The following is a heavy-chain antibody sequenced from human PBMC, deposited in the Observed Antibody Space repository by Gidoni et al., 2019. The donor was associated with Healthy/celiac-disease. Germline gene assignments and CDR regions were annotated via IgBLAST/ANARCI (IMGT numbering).Heavy chain of an antibody. J-gene: IGHJ2*01. CDR3: ASWGCGGDCYSSYYWYFDL. V-gene: IGHV1-69*01. CDR1: GGTFSSYA. D-gene: IGHD2-21*01. CDR2: ITPIFGTA. Sequence: QVQLVQSGAEVKKPGSSVKVSCKASGGTFSSYAISWVRQAPGQGLEWMGGITPIFGTANYAQKFQGRVTITADESTSTAYMELSSLRSEDTAVYYCASWGCGGDCYSSYYWYFDLWGRGTLVTVSS.